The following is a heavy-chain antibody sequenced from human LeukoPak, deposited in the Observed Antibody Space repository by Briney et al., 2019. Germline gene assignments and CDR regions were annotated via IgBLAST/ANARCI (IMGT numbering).Heavy chain of an antibody. CDR3: ARATGWFQAFDY. V-gene: IGHV3-48*03. D-gene: IGHD6-19*01. J-gene: IGHJ4*02. CDR1: GFTFSSYE. Sequence: GGSLRLSCAASGFTFSSYEMNWVRQAPGKGLEWVSYISSSGSTIYYADSVKGRFTISRDNAKNSLYLQMNSLRAEDTAVYYCARATGWFQAFDYWGQGTLVTVSS. CDR2: ISSSGSTI.